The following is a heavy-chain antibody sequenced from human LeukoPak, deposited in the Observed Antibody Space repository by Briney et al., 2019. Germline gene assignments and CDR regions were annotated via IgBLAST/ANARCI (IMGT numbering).Heavy chain of an antibody. D-gene: IGHD3-10*01. J-gene: IGHJ4*02. Sequence: AMHWVRQAPGKGLEWVAVISYDGSNKYYADSVKGRFTISRDNSKNTLYLQMDSLRAEDTAVYYCARDRSILLWFGELLDYWGQGTLVTVSS. CDR3: ARDRSILLWFGELLDY. CDR1: A. CDR2: ISYDGSNK. V-gene: IGHV3-30-3*01.